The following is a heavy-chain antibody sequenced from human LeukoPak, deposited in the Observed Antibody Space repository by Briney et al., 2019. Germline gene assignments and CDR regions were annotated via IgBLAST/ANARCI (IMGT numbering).Heavy chain of an antibody. D-gene: IGHD3-16*01. CDR2: INHSGST. CDR1: GGSFSGYY. V-gene: IGHV4-34*01. J-gene: IGHJ4*02. Sequence: SETLSLTCAVYGGSFSGYYWSWIRQPPGRGLEWIGEINHSGSTNYNPSLKSRVTISVGTSKNQFSLKLSSVTAADTAVYYCARNHDYVSFDSWGQGTLVTVSS. CDR3: ARNHDYVSFDS.